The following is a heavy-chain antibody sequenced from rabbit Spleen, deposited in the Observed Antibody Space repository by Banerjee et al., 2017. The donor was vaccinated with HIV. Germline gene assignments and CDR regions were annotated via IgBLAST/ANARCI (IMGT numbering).Heavy chain of an antibody. CDR3: ARDTGSSFSSYGMDL. D-gene: IGHD8-1*01. CDR1: GFSFSSNDY. V-gene: IGHV1S40*01. CDR2: IYAGSGST. Sequence: QPLEESGGDLVKPGGTLTLTCTASGFSFSSNDYICWVRQAPGKGPEWIGTIYAGSGSTDYASWVNGRFTISKTSSTTVTLQMTSLTVADTATYFCARDTGSSFSSYGMDLWGQGTLVTVS. J-gene: IGHJ6*01.